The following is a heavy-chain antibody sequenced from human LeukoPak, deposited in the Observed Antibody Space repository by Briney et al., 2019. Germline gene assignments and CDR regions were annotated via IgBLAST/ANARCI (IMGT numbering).Heavy chain of an antibody. Sequence: GGSLRLSCAASGFTFSSYAMHWVRQAPGKGLEWVAVISYDGSNKYYADSVKGRFTISRDNSKNTLYLQMNSLRAEDTAVYHCARDLARFLVYYYYMDVWGKGTTVTVSS. J-gene: IGHJ6*03. V-gene: IGHV3-30-3*01. CDR3: ARDLARFLVYYYYMDV. D-gene: IGHD3-3*01. CDR1: GFTFSSYA. CDR2: ISYDGSNK.